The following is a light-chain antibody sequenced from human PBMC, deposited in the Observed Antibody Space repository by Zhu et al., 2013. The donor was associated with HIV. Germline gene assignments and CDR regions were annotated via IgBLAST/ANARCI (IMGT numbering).Light chain of an antibody. J-gene: IGLJ1*01. CDR3: QSYDSILSCYV. CDR2: TNT. Sequence: QSVVTQPPSVSGAPGQRVTISCTGSSSNIGAGYDVHWYQQLPGTAPKLLIYTNTNRPSGVPDRFSGSKSGTSASLAITGLQAEDEADYYCQSYDSILSCYVFGTGTKVTVL. CDR1: SSNIGAGYD. V-gene: IGLV1-40*01.